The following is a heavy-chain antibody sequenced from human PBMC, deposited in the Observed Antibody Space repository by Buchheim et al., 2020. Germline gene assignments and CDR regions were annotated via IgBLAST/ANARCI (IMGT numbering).Heavy chain of an antibody. Sequence: EVQLVESGGGLVQPGGSLRLSCAASGFTFSSYSMNWVRQAPGKGLEWVSYISSSSSTIYYADSVKGRFTISRDNAKNSLYLQMNSLRAEDTAVYYCARDSLRYSSGWRSLDYWGQGTL. CDR1: GFTFSSYS. CDR3: ARDSLRYSSGWRSLDY. J-gene: IGHJ4*02. D-gene: IGHD6-19*01. V-gene: IGHV3-48*01. CDR2: ISSSSSTI.